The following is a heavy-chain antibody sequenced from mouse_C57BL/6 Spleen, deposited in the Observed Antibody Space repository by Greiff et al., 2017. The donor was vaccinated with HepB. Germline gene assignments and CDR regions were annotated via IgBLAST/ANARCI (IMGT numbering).Heavy chain of an antibody. CDR1: GYTFTDYE. CDR2: IDPETGGT. D-gene: IGHD2-2*01. Sequence: QVHVKQSGAELVRPGASVTLSCKASGYTFTDYEMHWVKQTPVHGLEWIGAIDPETGGTAYNQKFKGKAILTADKSSSTAYMELRSLTPEDSAVYYCTLWFPHWYFDVWGTGTTVTVSS. CDR3: TLWFPHWYFDV. V-gene: IGHV1-15*01. J-gene: IGHJ1*03.